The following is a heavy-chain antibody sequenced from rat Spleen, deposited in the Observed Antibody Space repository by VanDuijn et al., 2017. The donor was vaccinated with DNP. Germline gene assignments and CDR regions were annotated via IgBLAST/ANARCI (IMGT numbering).Heavy chain of an antibody. CDR2: ISTGGGNT. Sequence: EVQLVESGGGLVQPGRSLKLSCAASGFTFSNYAMAWVRQAPTKGLEWVASISTGGGNTYYPDSVKGRFTISRDNAENTVYLQMNSLRSEDTATYYCAKVRTTGIPGFAYWGQGTLVTVSS. CDR3: AKVRTTGIPGFAY. CDR1: GFTFSNYA. D-gene: IGHD1-1*01. V-gene: IGHV5S13*01. J-gene: IGHJ3*01.